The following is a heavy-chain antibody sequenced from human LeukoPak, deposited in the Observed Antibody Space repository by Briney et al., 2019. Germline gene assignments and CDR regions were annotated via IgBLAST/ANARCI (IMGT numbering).Heavy chain of an antibody. CDR2: INWNGGST. V-gene: IGHV3-20*04. Sequence: PAGGSLRLSCAASGFTFDDYGMSWVRQAPGKGLEWVSGINWNGGSTGYADSVKGRFTISRDNAKNSLYLQMNSLRAEDTALYYCARVAAPPAYYYYMDVWGKGTTVTVSS. J-gene: IGHJ6*03. CDR3: ARVAAPPAYYYYMDV. CDR1: GFTFDDYG. D-gene: IGHD6-6*01.